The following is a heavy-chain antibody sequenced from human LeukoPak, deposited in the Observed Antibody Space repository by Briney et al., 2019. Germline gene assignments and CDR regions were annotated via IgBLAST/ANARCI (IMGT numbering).Heavy chain of an antibody. V-gene: IGHV4-61*02. D-gene: IGHD5-12*01. CDR2: IYTSGST. CDR3: ARTGSGRDYYGMDV. J-gene: IGHJ6*02. CDR1: GGSISSGSYY. Sequence: SETLSLTCTVSGGSISSGSYYWSWIRQPAGKGPEWIGRIYTSGSTNYNPSLKSRVTISVDTSKNHFSLNLTAVTAADTAIYYCARTGSGRDYYGMDVWGQGTSVTVSS.